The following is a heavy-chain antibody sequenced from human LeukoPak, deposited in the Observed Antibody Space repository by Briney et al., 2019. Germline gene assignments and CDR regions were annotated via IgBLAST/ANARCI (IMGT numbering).Heavy chain of an antibody. Sequence: SETLSLTCTVSGGSISSGGYYWSWLRQHPGKGLEWIGFIHYSGYTFYNPSLKSRVTISVDTSKNQFSLKLSSVTAADTAVYSCARPLGQCTNGQCYPDAFNMWGPGTMATVSS. CDR3: ARPLGQCTNGQCYPDAFNM. D-gene: IGHD2-8*01. CDR1: GGSISSGGYY. J-gene: IGHJ3*02. CDR2: IHYSGYT. V-gene: IGHV4-31*03.